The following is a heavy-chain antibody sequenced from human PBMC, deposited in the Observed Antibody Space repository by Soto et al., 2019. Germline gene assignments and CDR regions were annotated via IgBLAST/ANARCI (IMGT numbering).Heavy chain of an antibody. CDR2: ISSSSGST. CDR3: ARDRGGYDRLYYYHGMDV. J-gene: IGHJ6*02. V-gene: IGHV3-11*06. Sequence: PGGSLRLSCAASGFTFIDYYMSWIRQAPGKGLEYISCISSSSGSTNYADSVKGRFTISRDNAKNSLYLQMSSLRAEDTAVYYCARDRGGYDRLYYYHGMDVWGQGTTVTVSS. D-gene: IGHD5-12*01. CDR1: GFTFIDYY.